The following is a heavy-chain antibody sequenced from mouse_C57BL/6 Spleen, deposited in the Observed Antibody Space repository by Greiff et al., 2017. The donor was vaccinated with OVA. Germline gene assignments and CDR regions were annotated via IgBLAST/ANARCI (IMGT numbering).Heavy chain of an antibody. D-gene: IGHD2-2*01. CDR2: IYPGSGST. J-gene: IGHJ4*01. V-gene: IGHV1-55*01. CDR1: GYTFTSYW. CDR3: ARGGGVTTVYYAMDY. Sequence: QVQLQQPGAELVKPGASVKMSCKASGYTFTSYWITWVKQRPGQGLEWIGDIYPGSGSTNYNEKFKSKATLTVDTSSSTAYMQLSSLTSEDSAVYYWARGGGVTTVYYAMDYWGQGTSVTVSS.